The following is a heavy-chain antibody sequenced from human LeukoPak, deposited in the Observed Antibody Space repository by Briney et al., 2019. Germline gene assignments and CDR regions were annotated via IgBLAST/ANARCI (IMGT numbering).Heavy chain of an antibody. Sequence: PSETLSLTCTVSGGSISSPNSYWGWIRQPPGRGLEWIGSIFYDGTTYYNPSLKSRVTISVDTSKSQFSLTLRSVTAADTAVYYCARRVVAGTTVDFWGQGNLVTVSP. D-gene: IGHD6-19*01. J-gene: IGHJ4*02. CDR3: ARRVVAGTTVDF. V-gene: IGHV4-39*01. CDR2: IFYDGTT. CDR1: GGSISSPNSY.